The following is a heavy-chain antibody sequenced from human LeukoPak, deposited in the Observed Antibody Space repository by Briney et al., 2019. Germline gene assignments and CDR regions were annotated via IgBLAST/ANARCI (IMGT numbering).Heavy chain of an antibody. CDR2: ISLTGLT. Sequence: SETLSLTCAVYGGSFSGYYWSWIRQPPGKGLEWIGEISLTGLTHYNPSLESRVTVSLGKSKNQLSLNLTSVTDADTAVYYCSRENGAFSPFGYWGQGILVTV. CDR3: SRENGAFSPFGY. V-gene: IGHV4-34*01. J-gene: IGHJ4*02. D-gene: IGHD2-8*01. CDR1: GGSFSGYY.